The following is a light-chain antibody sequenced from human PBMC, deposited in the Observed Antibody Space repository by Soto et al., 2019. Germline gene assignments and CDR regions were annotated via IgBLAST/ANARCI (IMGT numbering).Light chain of an antibody. CDR1: QGVSSK. J-gene: IGKJ1*01. CDR2: GAS. V-gene: IGKV3-15*01. CDR3: QQYNSWLWT. Sequence: EIGMTKSPSTLSVSPGEGATLSCRASQGVSSKLAWYRQRPVQAPRLLIYGASTRATGIPARFSGSGSGTEFTLIIISLQSEASAVYYCQQYNSWLWTFGQGTMVDVK.